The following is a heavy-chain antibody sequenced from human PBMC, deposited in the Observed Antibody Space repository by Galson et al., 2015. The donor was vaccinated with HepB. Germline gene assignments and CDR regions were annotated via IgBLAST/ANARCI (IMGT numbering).Heavy chain of an antibody. CDR2: ITGSSDYI. Sequence: SLRLSCAASGFSFSIYSMNWVRQAPGKGLEWVSSITGSSDYIYDADSVKGRFTISRDNAKKSLYLQMNSLRVEDTAVYYCARSARKSDYDDDYYYNGVDVWGQGTTVIVSS. CDR1: GFSFSIYS. J-gene: IGHJ6*02. CDR3: ARSARKSDYDDDYYYNGVDV. D-gene: IGHD4-17*01. V-gene: IGHV3-21*04.